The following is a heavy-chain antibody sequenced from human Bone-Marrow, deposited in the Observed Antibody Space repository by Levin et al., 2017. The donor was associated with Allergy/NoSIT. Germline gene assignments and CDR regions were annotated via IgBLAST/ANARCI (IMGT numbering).Heavy chain of an antibody. D-gene: IGHD3-9*01. CDR1: GFTFSDYY. J-gene: IGHJ4*02. CDR3: ARADILTGYGVGQGAANDY. CDR2: ISSSSSYT. Sequence: PGGSLRLSCAASGFTFSDYYMSWIRQAPGKGLEWVSYISSSSSYTNYADSVKGRFTISRDNAKNSLYLQMNSLRAEDTAVYYCARADILTGYGVGQGAANDYWGQGTLVTVSS. V-gene: IGHV3-11*05.